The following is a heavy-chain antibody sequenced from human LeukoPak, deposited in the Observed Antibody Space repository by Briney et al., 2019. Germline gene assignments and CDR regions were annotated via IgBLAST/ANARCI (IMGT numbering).Heavy chain of an antibody. Sequence: ASVKVSCKASGYTFTSYFMHWVRQAPGQGLEWMGWINPNSGGTNYAQKYQGRVTMTRDTSISTAYMEVSRLRSDDTAVYYCAKERIRGWYDFDYWGQGTLVTVSA. CDR2: INPNSGGT. J-gene: IGHJ4*02. D-gene: IGHD6-19*01. CDR1: GYTFTSYF. CDR3: AKERIRGWYDFDY. V-gene: IGHV1-2*02.